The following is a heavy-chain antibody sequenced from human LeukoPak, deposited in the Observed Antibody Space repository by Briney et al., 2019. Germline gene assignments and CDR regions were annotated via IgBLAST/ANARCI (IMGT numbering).Heavy chain of an antibody. CDR3: AKDHSLDY. CDR1: GFTFISYS. Sequence: GGSLRLSCAASGFTFISYSIHWVRQAPGKGLEWVAFIRYDGSNKYYADSVKGRFTISRDNSKNTVYLQMNSLRAEDTALYYCAKDHSLDYWGQGTLVTVSS. J-gene: IGHJ4*02. CDR2: IRYDGSNK. D-gene: IGHD5-18*01. V-gene: IGHV3-30*02.